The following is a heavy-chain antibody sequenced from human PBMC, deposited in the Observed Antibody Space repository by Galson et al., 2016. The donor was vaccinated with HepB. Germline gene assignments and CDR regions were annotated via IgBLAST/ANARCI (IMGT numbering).Heavy chain of an antibody. CDR1: GFTFSSHA. D-gene: IGHD2-15*01. CDR2: ISYDGSNK. V-gene: IGHV3-30-3*01. CDR3: ARDAASGPWYRGASY. Sequence: LRLSCAASGFTFSSHAMHWVRQAPGKGLEWVTVISYDGSNKYYADSVKGRFTISRDNSKNTVYLHMNSLRNEDTAVYYCARDAASGPWYRGASYWGQGTLVTVSS. J-gene: IGHJ4*02.